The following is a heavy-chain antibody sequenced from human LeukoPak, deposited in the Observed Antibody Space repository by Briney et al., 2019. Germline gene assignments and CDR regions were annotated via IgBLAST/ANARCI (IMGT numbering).Heavy chain of an antibody. CDR3: AKHPSVAAAGTSFDY. CDR1: GFTFSSYA. V-gene: IGHV3-23*01. D-gene: IGHD6-13*01. Sequence: GGSLRLSCAASGFTFSSYAMSWVRQAPGNGLEWVSAISGSGGSTYYADSVKGRFTISRDNSKNTLYLQMNSLRAEDTAAYYCAKHPSVAAAGTSFDYWGQGTLVTVSS. CDR2: ISGSGGST. J-gene: IGHJ4*02.